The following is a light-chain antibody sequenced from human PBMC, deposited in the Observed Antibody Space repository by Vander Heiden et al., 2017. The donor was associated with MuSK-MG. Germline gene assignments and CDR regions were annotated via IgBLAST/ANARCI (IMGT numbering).Light chain of an antibody. CDR1: QSIGSN. Sequence: DIEMTQSPSSLSTSVGDRVTITCRARQSIGSNLHWYQQKPGKAPNLLIFAASSLQTGVPSRFSGSGSGTDFTLTISKLQPEDFATYFCQQSDSTPHTFGQGTKMEIK. CDR2: AAS. CDR3: QQSDSTPHT. V-gene: IGKV1-39*01. J-gene: IGKJ2*01.